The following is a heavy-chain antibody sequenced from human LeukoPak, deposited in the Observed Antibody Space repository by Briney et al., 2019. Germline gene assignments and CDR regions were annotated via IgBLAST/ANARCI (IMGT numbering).Heavy chain of an antibody. Sequence: GGSLRLSCATFGFAFSRFGMHWVRQAPGKGLEWVAVIWSDGNTKDYADSGKGRFTISRDNSKSTLYLQTNSLRADDTGVYYCATDGGGSPFDFWGQGTLVTVSS. J-gene: IGHJ4*02. CDR1: GFAFSRFG. CDR3: ATDGGGSPFDF. V-gene: IGHV3-33*01. D-gene: IGHD2-15*01. CDR2: IWSDGNTK.